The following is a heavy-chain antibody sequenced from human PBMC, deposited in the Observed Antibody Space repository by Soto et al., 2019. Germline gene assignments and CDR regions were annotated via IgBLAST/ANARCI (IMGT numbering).Heavy chain of an antibody. D-gene: IGHD6-13*01. V-gene: IGHV3-23*01. Sequence: GGSLRLSCAASGFTFSSYAMSWVRQAPGKGLEWVSAISGSGGSTYYADSVKGRFTISRDNSKNTLYLQMNSLRAEDTAVYYCAKDTPSYSSSWYGGGDYYYYYYMDVWGKGTTVTVSS. J-gene: IGHJ6*03. CDR1: GFTFSSYA. CDR2: ISGSGGST. CDR3: AKDTPSYSSSWYGGGDYYYYYYMDV.